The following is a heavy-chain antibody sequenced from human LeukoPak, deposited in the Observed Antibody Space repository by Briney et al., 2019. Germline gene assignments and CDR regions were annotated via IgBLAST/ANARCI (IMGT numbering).Heavy chain of an antibody. CDR1: GYTFTGYY. J-gene: IGHJ5*02. CDR3: ARGDVVVPAARGFDP. V-gene: IGHV1-2*02. D-gene: IGHD2-2*01. CDR2: INPNSGGT. Sequence: ASVKVSCKASGYTFTGYYMHWVRQAPGQGLEWMGWINPNSGGTNYAQKFQGRVTMTRDTSISTAYMELSRLRSDDTAVYYCARGDVVVPAARGFDPWGQGTLVTVSS.